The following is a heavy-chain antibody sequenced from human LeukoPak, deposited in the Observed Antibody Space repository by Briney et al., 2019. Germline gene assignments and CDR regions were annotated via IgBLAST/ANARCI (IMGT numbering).Heavy chain of an antibody. J-gene: IGHJ4*02. CDR1: GYTFTSYY. D-gene: IGHD4-17*01. CDR2: NNPSGGST. Sequence: ASVKVSCKASGYTFTSYYMHWVRQAPGQGLEWMGINNPSGGSTSYAQKFQGRVTMTRDTSTSTVYMELSSLRSEDTAVYYCARVATVTRGDYWGQGTLVTVSS. V-gene: IGHV1-46*01. CDR3: ARVATVTRGDY.